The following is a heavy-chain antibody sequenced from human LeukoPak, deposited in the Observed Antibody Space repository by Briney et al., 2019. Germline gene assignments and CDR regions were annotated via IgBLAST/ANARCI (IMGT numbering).Heavy chain of an antibody. V-gene: IGHV1-69*05. Sequence: SVKVSCKASGGTFSSYAISWVRQAPGQGLEWMGGIIPIFGTANYAQKFQGRVTITTDESTSTAYMELSSLRSEDTAVYYCARGGSKKSIAAPAFSGSYYPFDYWGQGTLVTVSS. CDR3: ARGGSKKSIAAPAFSGSYYPFDY. CDR2: IIPIFGTA. J-gene: IGHJ4*02. CDR1: GGTFSSYA. D-gene: IGHD1-26*01.